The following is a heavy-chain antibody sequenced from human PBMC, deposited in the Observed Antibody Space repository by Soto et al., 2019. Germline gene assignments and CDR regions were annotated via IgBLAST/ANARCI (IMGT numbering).Heavy chain of an antibody. CDR1: GGSISSSSYY. Sequence: SETLSLTCTVSGGSISSSSYYWGWIRQPPGKGLEWIGSIYYSGSTYYNPSLKSRVTISVDTSKIQFSLKLSSVTAADTAVYYCARPGATIYPKNWYFDLWGRGTLVTVSS. CDR3: ARPGATIYPKNWYFDL. J-gene: IGHJ2*01. V-gene: IGHV4-39*01. D-gene: IGHD5-12*01. CDR2: IYYSGST.